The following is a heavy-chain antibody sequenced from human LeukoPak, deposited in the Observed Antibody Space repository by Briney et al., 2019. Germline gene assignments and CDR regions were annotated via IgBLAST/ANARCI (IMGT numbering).Heavy chain of an antibody. CDR3: ASGIDYGEYYFDY. J-gene: IGHJ4*02. Sequence: SETLSLTCTVPGASISSYYWTWIRQPPGKGLEWIGYIYYSGSTNYNPSLKSRVTISVDTSKNQFSLKLSSVTAADTAVYYCASGIDYGEYYFDYWGQGTLVTVSS. V-gene: IGHV4-59*01. CDR1: GASISSYY. D-gene: IGHD4-17*01. CDR2: IYYSGST.